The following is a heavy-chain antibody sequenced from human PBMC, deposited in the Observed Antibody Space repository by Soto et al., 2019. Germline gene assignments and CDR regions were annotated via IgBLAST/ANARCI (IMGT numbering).Heavy chain of an antibody. J-gene: IGHJ5*02. Sequence: QVTLKESGPVLVKPTETLTLRCTVSGLSITDSEMGVSWIRQPPGQPLEWLAHIDSSGEKSYRTFLKSRLAISKDTSKSQIALTMPNMDPADTATYYCARRHLAVAVSPWFDPWGQGSPVTVSS. CDR3: ARRHLAVAVSPWFDP. V-gene: IGHV2-26*01. D-gene: IGHD6-19*01. CDR1: GLSITDSEMG. CDR2: IDSSGEK.